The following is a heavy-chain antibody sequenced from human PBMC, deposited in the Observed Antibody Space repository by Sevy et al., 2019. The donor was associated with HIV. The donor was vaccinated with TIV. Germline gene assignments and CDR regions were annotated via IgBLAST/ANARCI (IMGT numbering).Heavy chain of an antibody. J-gene: IGHJ6*02. Sequence: GGSLRLSCAASGLSVSSNYMSWVRQAPGKGPEWVSLIHSGGKISYADSVQGRFTISRDNSKNTLYLQMNSLRAEDKAVYYCAREDIGLGEDKYYGIEVWGQGTTVTVSS. CDR1: GLSVSSNY. CDR3: AREDIGLGEDKYYGIEV. CDR2: IHSGGKI. D-gene: IGHD3-16*01. V-gene: IGHV3-53*01.